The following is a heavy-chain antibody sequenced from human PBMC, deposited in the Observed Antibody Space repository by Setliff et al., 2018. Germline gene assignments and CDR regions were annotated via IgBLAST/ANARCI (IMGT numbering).Heavy chain of an antibody. CDR3: TRNFLGWLARF. CDR1: GGSIGSYY. CDR2: IYTTGST. Sequence: SETLSLTCTVSGGSIGSYYWTWIRQPAGRGLEWIGRIYTTGSTNFNPSLNSRVTMSLDKSKNQFSLKLKSVTAADTAVYYCTRNFLGWLARFWGRGTLVTVSS. V-gene: IGHV4-4*07. D-gene: IGHD6-19*01. J-gene: IGHJ4*02.